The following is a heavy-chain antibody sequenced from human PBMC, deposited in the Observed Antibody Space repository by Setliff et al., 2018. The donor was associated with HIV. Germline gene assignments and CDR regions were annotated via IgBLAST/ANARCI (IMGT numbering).Heavy chain of an antibody. D-gene: IGHD3-3*01. CDR2: IYWDDDK. Sequence: SGPTLVNPRQTLTLTCTFSWFSLSTNGVGVGWIRQPPGKALEWLALIYWDDDKRYSPSLRSSLTIPKDTSRNIVVLTMTNMDPMDTATFYCAHWRGVGGWSFDTWGPGTMVTVSS. V-gene: IGHV2-5*02. CDR1: WFSLSTNGVG. CDR3: AHWRGVGGWSFDT. J-gene: IGHJ3*02.